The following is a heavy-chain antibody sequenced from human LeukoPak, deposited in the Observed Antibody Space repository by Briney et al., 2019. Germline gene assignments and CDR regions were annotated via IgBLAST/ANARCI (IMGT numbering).Heavy chain of an antibody. CDR1: GGSFSGYY. CDR3: ARQLYSSSWYYFDY. V-gene: IGHV4-34*01. D-gene: IGHD6-13*01. Sequence: SETLSLTCAVYGGSFSGYYWSWIRQPPGKGLEWIGEINHSGSTNYNPSLKSRVTISVDTSKNQFSLKLSSVTAADTAVYYCARQLYSSSWYYFDYWGQGTLVTVSS. CDR2: INHSGST. J-gene: IGHJ4*02.